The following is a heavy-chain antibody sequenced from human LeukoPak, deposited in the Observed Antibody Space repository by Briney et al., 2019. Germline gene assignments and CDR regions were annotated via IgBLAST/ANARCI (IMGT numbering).Heavy chain of an antibody. V-gene: IGHV1-69*13. CDR1: GYTLTGYY. D-gene: IGHD3-10*01. CDR2: IIPIFGTA. Sequence: SVKVSCKASGYTLTGYYMHWVRQAPGQGLEWMGGIIPIFGTANYAQKFQGRVTITADESTSTAYMELSSLRSEDTAVYYCALGYGSEWGQGTLVTVSS. CDR3: ALGYGSE. J-gene: IGHJ4*02.